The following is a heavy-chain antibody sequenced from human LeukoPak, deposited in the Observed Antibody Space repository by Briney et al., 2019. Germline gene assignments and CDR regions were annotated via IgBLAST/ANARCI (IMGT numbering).Heavy chain of an antibody. J-gene: IGHJ5*02. V-gene: IGHV4-34*01. Sequence: SETLSLTCAVYGGSFSGYYWSWIRQPPGKGLEWIGEINHSGSTNYNPSLKSRVTISVDTSKNQFSLKLSSVTAADTAVYYCARGLSYDILTGYSATNNWFDPWGQGTLVTVSS. CDR2: INHSGST. D-gene: IGHD3-9*01. CDR1: GGSFSGYY. CDR3: ARGLSYDILTGYSATNNWFDP.